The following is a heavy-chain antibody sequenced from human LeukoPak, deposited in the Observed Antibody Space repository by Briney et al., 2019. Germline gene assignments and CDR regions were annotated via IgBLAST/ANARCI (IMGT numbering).Heavy chain of an antibody. V-gene: IGHV1-3*01. D-gene: IGHD2-8*01. J-gene: IGHJ4*02. CDR3: ARGLTYCVNGICYTRWSYFDY. CDR2: INAGNGNT. Sequence: ASVKVSCKASGYTFTSYAMHWVRQAPGQRLEWMGWINAGNGNTKYSQKFQGRVTITRDTSASTAYMELSSLRSEDTAVYYCARGLTYCVNGICYTRWSYFDYWGQGTLVTVSS. CDR1: GYTFTSYA.